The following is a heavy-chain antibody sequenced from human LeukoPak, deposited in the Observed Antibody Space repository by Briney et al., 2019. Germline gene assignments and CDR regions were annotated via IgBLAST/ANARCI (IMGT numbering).Heavy chain of an antibody. CDR1: GGTFSSYA. D-gene: IGHD6-13*01. CDR3: ASTPAPGSGYMGSFDY. Sequence: SVKVSCKASGGTFSSYAISWVRQAPRQGLEWMGRIIPIFGTANYAQKFQGRVTITTDESTSTAYMELSSLRSEDTAVYYCASTPAPGSGYMGSFDYWGQGTLVTVSS. CDR2: IIPIFGTA. V-gene: IGHV1-69*05. J-gene: IGHJ4*02.